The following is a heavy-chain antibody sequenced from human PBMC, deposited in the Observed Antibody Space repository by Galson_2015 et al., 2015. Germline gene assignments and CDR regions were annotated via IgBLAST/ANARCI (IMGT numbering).Heavy chain of an antibody. V-gene: IGHV3-33*01. CDR2: TWYDGSNQ. Sequence: SLRLSCAASGFTFSNYGMHWVRQAPGKGLEWVALTWYDGSNQYYADSVKGRFTISRDNSKNTLYLQMSSLRAEDTAVYYCARDRATYSDYWGQGTLVTVSS. CDR3: ARDRATYSDY. CDR1: GFTFSNYG. D-gene: IGHD5-12*01. J-gene: IGHJ4*02.